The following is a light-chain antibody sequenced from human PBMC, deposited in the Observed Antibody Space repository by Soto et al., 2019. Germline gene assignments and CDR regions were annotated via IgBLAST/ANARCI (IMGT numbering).Light chain of an antibody. J-gene: IGLJ3*02. CDR3: ATWDDSFRGV. CDR2: RND. Sequence: QSVLTQPPSVSGTPGQRITISCSGDSSNIGDNFVYWYQQVPETAPKLLIYRNDERPSGVPDRFSASKSGTSASLAISGLRSEDEADYYCATWDDSFRGVFGGGTKVTVL. V-gene: IGLV1-47*01. CDR1: SSNIGDNF.